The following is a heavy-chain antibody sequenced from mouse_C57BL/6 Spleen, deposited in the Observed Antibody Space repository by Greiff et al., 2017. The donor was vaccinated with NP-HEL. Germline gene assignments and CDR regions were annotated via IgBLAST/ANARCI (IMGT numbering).Heavy chain of an antibody. D-gene: IGHD3-2*02. V-gene: IGHV1-26*01. Sequence: EVQLQQSGPELVKPGASVKISCKASGYTFTDYYMNWVKQSHGKSLEWIGDINPNNGGTSYNQKFKGKATLTVDKSSSTAYMELRSLTSEDSAVYYCARSSLRLHYYAMDYWGQGTSVTVSS. CDR3: ARSSLRLHYYAMDY. CDR2: INPNNGGT. J-gene: IGHJ4*01. CDR1: GYTFTDYY.